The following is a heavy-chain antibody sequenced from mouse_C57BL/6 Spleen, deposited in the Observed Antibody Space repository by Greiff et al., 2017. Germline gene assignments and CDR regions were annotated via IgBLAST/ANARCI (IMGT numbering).Heavy chain of an antibody. Sequence: QVQLQQSGPELVKPGASVKISCKASGYAFSSSRMNWVKQRPGKGLEWIGRIYPGDGDTNYNGKFKGKATLTADKSSSTAYMQLSSLASEDSAVYSCERDAGTRGLFDYWGQGTTLTVSS. CDR2: IYPGDGDT. CDR3: ERDAGTRGLFDY. V-gene: IGHV1-82*01. D-gene: IGHD2-14*01. J-gene: IGHJ2*01. CDR1: GYAFSSSR.